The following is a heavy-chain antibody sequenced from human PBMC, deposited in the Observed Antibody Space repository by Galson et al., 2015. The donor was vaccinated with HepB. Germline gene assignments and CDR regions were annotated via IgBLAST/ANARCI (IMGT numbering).Heavy chain of an antibody. CDR3: ARGRWGGILRQWLAPEYFQH. CDR1: GYTFTSYA. V-gene: IGHV1-3*01. J-gene: IGHJ1*01. CDR2: INAGNGNT. D-gene: IGHD6-19*01. Sequence: SVKVSCKASGYTFTSYAMHWVRQAPGQRLEWMGWINAGNGNTKYSQKFQGRVTITRDTSASTAYMEMSSLRSEDTAVYYCARGRWGGILRQWLAPEYFQHWGQGTLVTVSS.